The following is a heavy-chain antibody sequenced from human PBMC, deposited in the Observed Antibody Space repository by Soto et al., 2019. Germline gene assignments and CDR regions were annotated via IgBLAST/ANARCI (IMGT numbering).Heavy chain of an antibody. D-gene: IGHD6-19*01. CDR2: INHSGST. J-gene: IGHJ4*02. CDR3: ARGRGSGWYLRGRDY. Sequence: QVQLQQWGAGLLKPSETLSLTCAVYGGSFSGYYWSWIRQPPGKGLEWIGEINHSGSTNYNPSLKSRVPISGDTSKNQFSLKLSSVTAEDTAVYYGARGRGSGWYLRGRDYWGQGPLVTVSS. V-gene: IGHV4-34*01. CDR1: GGSFSGYY.